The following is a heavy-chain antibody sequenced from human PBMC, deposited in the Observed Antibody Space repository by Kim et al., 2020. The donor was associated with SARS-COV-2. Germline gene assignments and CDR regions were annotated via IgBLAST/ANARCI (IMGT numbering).Heavy chain of an antibody. V-gene: IGHV4-34*01. D-gene: IGHD2-2*01. J-gene: IGHJ4*02. CDR2: INHSGST. CDR3: ARVRDIVLVPSSMGY. CDR1: GGSFSGYY. Sequence: SETLSLTCAVYGGSFSGYYWSWIRQPPGKGLEWIGEINHSGSTNYNPSLKRRVTISVDTSKNQFSLKLSSVTAADTAVYYFARVRDIVLVPSSMGYWGQ.